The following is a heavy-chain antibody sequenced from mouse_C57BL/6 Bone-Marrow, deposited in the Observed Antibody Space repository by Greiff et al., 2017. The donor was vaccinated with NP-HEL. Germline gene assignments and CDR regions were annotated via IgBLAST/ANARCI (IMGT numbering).Heavy chain of an antibody. CDR1: GFTFSDYG. J-gene: IGHJ4*01. V-gene: IGHV5-17*01. CDR3: ARPGYGYAMDY. CDR2: ISSGSSTI. D-gene: IGHD2-2*01. Sequence: EVQVVESGGGLVKPGGSLKLSCAASGFTFSDYGMHWVRQAPEKGLEWVAYISSGSSTIYYADTVKGRFTISRDNAKNTLFLQMTSLRSEDTAMYYCARPGYGYAMDYWGQGTLVTVSS.